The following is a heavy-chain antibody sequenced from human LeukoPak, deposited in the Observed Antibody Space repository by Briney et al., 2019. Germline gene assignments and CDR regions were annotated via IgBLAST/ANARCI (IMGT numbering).Heavy chain of an antibody. CDR1: GFTFSDYY. V-gene: IGHV3-11*04. J-gene: IGHJ4*02. Sequence: GGSLRLSCAASGFTFSDYYMSWIRQAPGKGLEWVSYISSSGNTTYHADSVKGRFTISRDNAKNSLYLQMSSLRAEDTAVYYCARDGGSSWYFDYWGQGTLVAVSS. D-gene: IGHD6-13*01. CDR3: ARDGGSSWYFDY. CDR2: ISSSGNTT.